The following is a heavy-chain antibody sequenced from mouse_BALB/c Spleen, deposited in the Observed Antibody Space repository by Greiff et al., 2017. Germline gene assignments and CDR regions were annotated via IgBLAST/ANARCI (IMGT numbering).Heavy chain of an antibody. CDR2: IYPSDSYT. D-gene: IGHD2-1*01. J-gene: IGHJ4*01. CDR3: TRSGGNWGYYAMDY. CDR1: GYTFTSYW. Sequence: QVQLQQPGAELVRPGASVKLSCKASGYTFTSYWINWVKQRPGQGLEWIGNIYPSDSYTNYNQKFKDKATLTVDKSSSTAYMQLSSPTSEDSAVYYCTRSGGNWGYYAMDYWGQGTSVTVSS. V-gene: IGHV1-69*02.